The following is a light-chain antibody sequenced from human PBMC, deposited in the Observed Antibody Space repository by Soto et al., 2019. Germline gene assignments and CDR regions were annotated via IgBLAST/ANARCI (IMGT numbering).Light chain of an antibody. J-gene: IGLJ3*02. CDR1: SSDVGGYNY. V-gene: IGLV2-14*01. Sequence: QSALTQPASVSGSPGQSITIYCTGTSSDVGGYNYVSWYQQHPGKAPKLMIYEVSNRPSGVSNRFSGSKSGNTASLTISGLQAEDESDYYCSSYTTIGTWVFGGGTKVTVL. CDR3: SSYTTIGTWV. CDR2: EVS.